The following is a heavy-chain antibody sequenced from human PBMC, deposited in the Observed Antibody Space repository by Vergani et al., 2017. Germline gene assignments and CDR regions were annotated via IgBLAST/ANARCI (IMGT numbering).Heavy chain of an antibody. CDR1: GGSISSSSYY. D-gene: IGHD2-2*01. CDR2: IYYSGST. V-gene: IGHV4-39*07. Sequence: QLQLQESGPGLVKPSETLSLTCTVSGGSISSSSYYWGWLRQPPGKGLEWIGSIYYSGSTYYNPSLKSRVTISLDTSKNKFSLKLSSVTAADTAVYYCARVLPGVPAAYIDDWGQGTLVTVSS. CDR3: ARVLPGVPAAYIDD. J-gene: IGHJ4*02.